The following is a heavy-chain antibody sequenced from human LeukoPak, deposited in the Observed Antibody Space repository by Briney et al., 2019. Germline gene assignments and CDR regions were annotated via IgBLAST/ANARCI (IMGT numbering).Heavy chain of an antibody. CDR3: ARQGGIYGDYDIDY. CDR2: INHSGST. J-gene: IGHJ4*02. CDR1: GGSFSGYY. V-gene: IGHV4-34*01. Sequence: PSETLSLTCAVYGGSFSGYYWSWIRQPPGKGLDWIGEINHSGSTNYNPSLKSRVTISVDTSKNQFSLKLSSVTAADTAVYYCARQGGIYGDYDIDYWGQGTLVTVSS. D-gene: IGHD4-17*01.